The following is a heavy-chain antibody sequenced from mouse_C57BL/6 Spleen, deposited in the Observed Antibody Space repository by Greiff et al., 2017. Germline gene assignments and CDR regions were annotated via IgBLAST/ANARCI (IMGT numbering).Heavy chain of an antibody. CDR1: GYTFTSYW. CDR3: ARPSYYYGIDY. J-gene: IGHJ2*01. D-gene: IGHD1-1*01. V-gene: IGHV1-72*01. CDR2: IDPNSGGT. Sequence: QVQLQQPGAELVKPGASVKLSCKASGYTFTSYWMHWVKQRPGRGLEWIGRIDPNSGGTKYNEKFKGKATLTVDKPSSTAYMQLSSLTSEDSAVYYCARPSYYYGIDYWGQGTTLTVSS.